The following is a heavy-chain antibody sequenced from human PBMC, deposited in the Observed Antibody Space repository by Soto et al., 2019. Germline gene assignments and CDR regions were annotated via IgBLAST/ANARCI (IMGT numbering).Heavy chain of an antibody. V-gene: IGHV4-4*02. D-gene: IGHD3-10*01. J-gene: IGHJ6*02. CDR3: ARVAGHYYSGMEV. Sequence: PPGKGLEWIGEIYHSGSTNYNPSLKSRVTISVDKSKNQFSLKLSSVTAADTAVYYCARVAGHYYSGMEVWGQGTTVTVSS. CDR2: IYHSGST.